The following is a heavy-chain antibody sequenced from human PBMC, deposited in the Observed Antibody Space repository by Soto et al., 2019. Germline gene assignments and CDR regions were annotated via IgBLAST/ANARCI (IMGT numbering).Heavy chain of an antibody. Sequence: ASVKVSCKASGYTFTGYYMHCVRRAPGQGLEWMGWINPNSGGTNYAQKFQGWVTMTRDTSISTAYMELSRLRSDDTAVYYCARARGQQLERSWFDPWGQGTLVTVSS. J-gene: IGHJ5*02. CDR1: GYTFTGYY. V-gene: IGHV1-2*04. CDR2: INPNSGGT. D-gene: IGHD6-13*01. CDR3: ARARGQQLERSWFDP.